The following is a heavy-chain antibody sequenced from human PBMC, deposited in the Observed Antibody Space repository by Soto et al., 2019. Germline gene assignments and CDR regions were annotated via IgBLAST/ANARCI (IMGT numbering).Heavy chain of an antibody. CDR2: ISGYNGDT. V-gene: IGHV1-18*01. CDR1: GYTFSRYG. J-gene: IGHJ6*02. D-gene: IGHD7-27*01. CDR3: AKTGQPPYYYYGMDV. Sequence: QGQLVQSGPEAKNPGASVKVSCKASGYTFSRYGISWVRQAPGQGLEWMGWISGYNGDTKYAQKVQGRVTMTIDTSTYTAYMELRSLTSDDTAIYYCAKTGQPPYYYYGMDVLGQGTTVTFS.